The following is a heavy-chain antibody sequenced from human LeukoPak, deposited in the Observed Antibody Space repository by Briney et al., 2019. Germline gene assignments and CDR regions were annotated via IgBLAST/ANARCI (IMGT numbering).Heavy chain of an antibody. Sequence: ASVKVSCKASGGTFNSYTISWVRQAPGQGLEWMGRIIPILGIANYAQQFQGRVTITADKSTSTAYMELSSLRSEDTAVYYCASEASIISGAPQIDCWGQGTLVTVSS. CDR2: IIPILGIA. CDR1: GGTFNSYT. D-gene: IGHD1-26*01. V-gene: IGHV1-69*02. CDR3: ASEASIISGAPQIDC. J-gene: IGHJ4*02.